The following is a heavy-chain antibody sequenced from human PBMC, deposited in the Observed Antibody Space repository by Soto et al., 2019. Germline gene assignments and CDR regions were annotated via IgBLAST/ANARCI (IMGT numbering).Heavy chain of an antibody. D-gene: IGHD3-10*01. CDR3: ARGKTMFRGVPSIPRWFDP. CDR2: IIPIFGTA. CDR1: GGTFSSYA. Sequence: QVQLVQSGAEVKKPGSSVKVSCKASGGTFSSYAISWVRQAPGQGLEWMGGIIPIFGTANYAQKFQGRVTITAVEATSTAYMELSSRRSEDTSVYYCARGKTMFRGVPSIPRWFDPWGQVTLVTVSS. V-gene: IGHV1-69*01. J-gene: IGHJ5*02.